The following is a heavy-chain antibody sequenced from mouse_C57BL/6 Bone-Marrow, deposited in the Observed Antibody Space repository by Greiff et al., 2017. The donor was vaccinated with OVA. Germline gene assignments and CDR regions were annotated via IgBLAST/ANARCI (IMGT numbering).Heavy chain of an antibody. Sequence: VQLQESGPELVKPGASVKISCKASGYAFSSSWMNWVKQRPGKGLEWIGRIYPGDGDTNYNGKFKGKATLTADKSSSTAYMQLSSLTSEDSAVYFCARGRDLLWYSWFAYWGQGTLVTVSA. CDR1: GYAFSSSW. D-gene: IGHD2-1*01. V-gene: IGHV1-82*01. CDR3: ARGRDLLWYSWFAY. CDR2: IYPGDGDT. J-gene: IGHJ3*01.